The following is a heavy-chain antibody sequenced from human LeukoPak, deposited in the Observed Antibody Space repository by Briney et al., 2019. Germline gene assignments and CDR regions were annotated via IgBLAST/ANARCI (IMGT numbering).Heavy chain of an antibody. CDR2: IETSGNT. D-gene: IGHD3-22*01. J-gene: IGHJ4*02. CDR1: GGSISSYY. CDR3: ARDSYYYDSSGYRGGIDY. Sequence: SETLSLTCTVSGGSISSYYWSWIRQPAGKGLEWIGRIETSGNTNYKPSLKSRVTMSVDTSKNQFSLKLSSVTAADTAVYYCARDSYYYDSSGYRGGIDYWGQGTLVTVSS. V-gene: IGHV4-4*07.